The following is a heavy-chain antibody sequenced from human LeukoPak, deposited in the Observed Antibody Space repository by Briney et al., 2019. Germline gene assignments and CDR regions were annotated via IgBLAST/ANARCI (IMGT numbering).Heavy chain of an antibody. J-gene: IGHJ4*02. CDR1: GYSFTSDW. CDR2: INPGDSDT. V-gene: IGHV5-51*01. D-gene: IGHD6-13*01. CDR3: ASGYSSSWVDFDY. Sequence: PGESLKISCKGSGYSFTSDWIVWVRQVPGKGLEWMGIINPGDSDTRYSPSFQGQVTISADKSISTAYLQWSSLKASDTAMYYCASGYSSSWVDFDYWGQGTLVTVSS.